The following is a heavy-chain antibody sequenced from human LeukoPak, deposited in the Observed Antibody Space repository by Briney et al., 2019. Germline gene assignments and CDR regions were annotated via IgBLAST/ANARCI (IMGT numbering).Heavy chain of an antibody. J-gene: IGHJ4*02. Sequence: GRSLRLSCAASGFTFSSYGMHWVRQAPGKGLEWVAVISYDGSNKYYAGSVKGRFTISRDNSKNTLYLQMNSLRAEDTAVYYCAKDRHLLYYDILTGYYKPNYWGQGTLVTVSS. CDR3: AKDRHLLYYDILTGYYKPNY. V-gene: IGHV3-30*18. D-gene: IGHD3-9*01. CDR1: GFTFSSYG. CDR2: ISYDGSNK.